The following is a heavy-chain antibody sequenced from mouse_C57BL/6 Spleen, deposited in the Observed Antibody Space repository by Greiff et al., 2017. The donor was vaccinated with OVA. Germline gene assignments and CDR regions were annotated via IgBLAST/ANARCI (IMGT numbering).Heavy chain of an antibody. CDR1: GYTFTSYT. D-gene: IGHD4-1*01. V-gene: IGHV1-4*01. CDR3: ARSNWDGYYFDY. J-gene: IGHJ2*01. CDR2: INPSSGYT. Sequence: QVQLQQSGAELARPGASVKMSCKASGYTFTSYTMHWVKQRPGQGLEWIGYINPSSGYTKYNQKFKDKATLTADKSSSTAYMQLSSLTSEDSAVYYCARSNWDGYYFDYWGQGTTLTVSS.